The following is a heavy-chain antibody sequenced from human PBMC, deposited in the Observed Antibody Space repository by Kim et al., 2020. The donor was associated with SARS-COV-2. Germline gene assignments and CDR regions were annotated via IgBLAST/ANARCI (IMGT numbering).Heavy chain of an antibody. CDR1: NGPFSGYN. J-gene: IGHJ4*02. CDR3: ARGGLCSGGACYSVFPF. V-gene: IGHV4-34*01. CDR2: INNNGQS. D-gene: IGHD2-21*02. Sequence: SETLSLTCAVYNGPFSGYNWTWIRQSPGKGLEWIGEINNNGQSTFNPSLKSRLAMSVETSKNHISLKLSTVTAADAAVYYCARGGLCSGGACYSVFPFWGQGTLVTVSS.